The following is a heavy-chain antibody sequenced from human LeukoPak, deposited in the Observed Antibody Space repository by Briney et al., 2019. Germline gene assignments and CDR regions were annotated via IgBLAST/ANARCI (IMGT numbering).Heavy chain of an antibody. V-gene: IGHV5-51*01. D-gene: IGHD2-21*02. Sequence: GESLKISCKGSGYRFSAYWIGWVRQMPGKGPEWMGIINPADSDTGYSPSFQGQVTISADKSISTAYLQWSSLKASDTAMYYCARHPEGDCPDYWGQGTLVTVSS. J-gene: IGHJ4*02. CDR2: INPADSDT. CDR3: ARHPEGDCPDY. CDR1: GYRFSAYW.